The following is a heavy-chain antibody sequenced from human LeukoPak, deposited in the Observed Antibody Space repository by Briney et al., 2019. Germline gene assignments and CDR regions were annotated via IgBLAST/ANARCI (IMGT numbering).Heavy chain of an antibody. J-gene: IGHJ6*02. D-gene: IGHD3-3*01. Sequence: ASVKVSCKASGYTFTSYYMHWVRQAPGQGLEWMGIINPSGGSTSYAQKFQGRVTMTRDTSTSTVYMELSSLRSEDTAVYYCARADRMYYDFWSGYYTEGKSKRYGMDVWGQGTTVTVSS. V-gene: IGHV1-46*01. CDR3: ARADRMYYDFWSGYYTEGKSKRYGMDV. CDR2: INPSGGST. CDR1: GYTFTSYY.